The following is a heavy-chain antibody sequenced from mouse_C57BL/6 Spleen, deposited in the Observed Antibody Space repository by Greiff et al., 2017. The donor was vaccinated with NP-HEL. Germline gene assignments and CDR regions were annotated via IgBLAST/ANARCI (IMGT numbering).Heavy chain of an antibody. CDR1: GFTFSSYG. J-gene: IGHJ3*01. Sequence: EVQLVESGGDLVKPGGSLKLSCAASGFTFSSYGMSWVRQTPDKRLEWVATISSGGSYTYYPDSVKGRFTISRDNAKNTLYLQMSSLKSEDTAMYYCARQKRGFAYWGQGTLVTVSA. CDR2: ISSGGSYT. V-gene: IGHV5-6*01. CDR3: ARQKRGFAY.